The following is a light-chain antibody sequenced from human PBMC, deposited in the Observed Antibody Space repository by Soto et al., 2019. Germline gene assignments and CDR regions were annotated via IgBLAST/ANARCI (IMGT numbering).Light chain of an antibody. J-gene: IGKJ1*01. Sequence: DIQLTQSPSSLSASVGDRVTITCRASQDISNFVAWYQQKPGRVPKLLIFAASTLQSGVPPRFSGSGSGTDFTLSISSLQPEDVGTFYCQKYNSAPPTFGHGTRVEIK. CDR1: QDISNF. CDR2: AAS. CDR3: QKYNSAPPT. V-gene: IGKV1-27*01.